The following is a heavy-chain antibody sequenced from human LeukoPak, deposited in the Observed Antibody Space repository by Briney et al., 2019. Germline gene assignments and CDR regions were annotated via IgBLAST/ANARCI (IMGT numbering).Heavy chain of an antibody. D-gene: IGHD2-15*01. CDR2: ISWNRGSI. V-gene: IGHV3-9*01. CDR3: ASARVCSGGICDRGFDN. CDR1: GFTFDDYA. J-gene: IGHJ4*02. Sequence: PGGSLRLSCAASGFTFDDYAMHWVRQDPGKGLEWVSGISWNRGSIGYVDSVKGRFTISRDNAKSSVYLQMNSLRAEDTALYYCASARVCSGGICDRGFDNWGQGTRVTVSS.